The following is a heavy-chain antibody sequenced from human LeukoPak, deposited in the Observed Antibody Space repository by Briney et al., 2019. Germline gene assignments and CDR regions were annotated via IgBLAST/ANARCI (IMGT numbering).Heavy chain of an antibody. CDR1: GFTFSSYA. CDR3: ARQLGSFDY. D-gene: IGHD1-1*01. CDR2: ISDGGGTT. J-gene: IGHJ4*02. V-gene: IGHV3-23*01. Sequence: GGSLRLSCAASGFTFSSYAMSWVRQAPGKGLEWVSAISDGGGTTYYADSVQGRFTISRDYSKNTLFLQMNSLRADDTAVYYCARQLGSFDYWGQGTLVTVSS.